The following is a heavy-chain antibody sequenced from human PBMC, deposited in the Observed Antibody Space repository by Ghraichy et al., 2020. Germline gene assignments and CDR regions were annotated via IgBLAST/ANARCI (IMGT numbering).Heavy chain of an antibody. D-gene: IGHD5-24*01. CDR2: ISSSSSYI. V-gene: IGHV3-21*01. CDR3: AREMATTSYYYYGMDV. Sequence: GGSLRLSCAASGFTFSSYSMNWVRQAPGKGLEWVSSISSSSSYIYYADSVKGRFTISRDNAKNSLYLQMNSLRAEDTAVYYCAREMATTSYYYYGMDVWGQGTTVTVSS. CDR1: GFTFSSYS. J-gene: IGHJ6*02.